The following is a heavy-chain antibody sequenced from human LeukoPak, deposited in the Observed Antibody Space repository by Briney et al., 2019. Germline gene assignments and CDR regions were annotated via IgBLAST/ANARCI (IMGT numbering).Heavy chain of an antibody. J-gene: IGHJ6*02. Sequence: SVKVSCKASGGTFSSYAISWVRQAPGQGLEWMGGIIPIFGTANYAQKFQGRVTITADESTSTAYMELSSLRSEDTAAYYCARGRFARDLQNYYYGMDVWGQGTTVTVSS. V-gene: IGHV1-69*13. CDR2: IIPIFGTA. CDR1: GGTFSSYA. D-gene: IGHD3-10*01. CDR3: ARGRFARDLQNYYYGMDV.